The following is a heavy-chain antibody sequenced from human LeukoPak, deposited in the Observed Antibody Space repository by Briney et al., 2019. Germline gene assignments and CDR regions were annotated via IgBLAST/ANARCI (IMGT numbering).Heavy chain of an antibody. Sequence: PGGSLRLSCAASGFTFDSYVMTWVRQAPGKGLEWVSTISATGGATYHADSVKGRFTISRDNSKNTLYLQMNSLRAEDTAVYYCANNQYTGAAAGTVDYWGQGTLVTVSS. D-gene: IGHD6-13*01. CDR3: ANNQYTGAAAGTVDY. J-gene: IGHJ4*02. CDR2: ISATGGAT. V-gene: IGHV3-23*01. CDR1: GFTFDSYV.